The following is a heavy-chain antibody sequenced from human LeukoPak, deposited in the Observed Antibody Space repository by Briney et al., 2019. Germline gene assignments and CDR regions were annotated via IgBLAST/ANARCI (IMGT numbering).Heavy chain of an antibody. CDR1: GGSISSYY. J-gene: IGHJ4*02. Sequence: PSETLSLTCTVSGGSISSYYWNWIRQPPGKGLEWGGYIYYSGSTNYNPSLKSRVTISVDTSKNQFSLKLSSVTAADTAVYYCARDVGATPGYFDYWGQGTLVTVSS. V-gene: IGHV4-59*01. CDR2: IYYSGST. D-gene: IGHD1-26*01. CDR3: ARDVGATPGYFDY.